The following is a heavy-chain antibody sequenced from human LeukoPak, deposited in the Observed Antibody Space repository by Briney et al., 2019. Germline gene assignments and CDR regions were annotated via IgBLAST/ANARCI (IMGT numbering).Heavy chain of an antibody. D-gene: IGHD4-17*01. J-gene: IGHJ5*02. V-gene: IGHV4-30-2*01. Sequence: SQTLSLTCTVSGGSISSGGYYWSWIRQPPGKGLEWIGYIYHSGSTYYNPSLKSRVTISVDRSKNQFSLKLSSVTAADTAVYYCAREAPDYGDYGRQNWFDPWGQGTLVTVSS. CDR2: IYHSGST. CDR1: GGSISSGGYY. CDR3: AREAPDYGDYGRQNWFDP.